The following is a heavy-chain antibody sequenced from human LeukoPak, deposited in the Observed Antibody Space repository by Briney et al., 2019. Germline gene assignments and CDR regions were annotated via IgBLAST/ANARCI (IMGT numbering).Heavy chain of an antibody. CDR1: GYSISSDYY. V-gene: IGHV4-38-2*01. D-gene: IGHD2-15*01. J-gene: IGHJ6*03. CDR3: ARIRGGSFYYYYYIDV. CDR2: IYHSGST. Sequence: PSETLSLTCAVSGYSISSDYYWGWIRQAPGKGLEWIGSIYHSGSTYYNPSLKSRVTISLDTSKKQFSLKLSSVTAAGTAVYYCARIRGGSFYYYYYIDVWGKGTTVTVSS.